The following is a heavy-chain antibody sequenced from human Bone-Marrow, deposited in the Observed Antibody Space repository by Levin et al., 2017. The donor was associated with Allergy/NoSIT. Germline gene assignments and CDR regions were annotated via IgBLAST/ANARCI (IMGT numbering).Heavy chain of an antibody. CDR1: GFTFSSYT. CDR2: INSRSTSI. J-gene: IGHJ4*02. CDR3: ATSITMTPYYFDY. Sequence: GGSLRLSCAASGFTFSSYTMNWVRQAPGKGLEWVSSINSRSTSIYYADSVKGRFTISRDNAKNSLYLHMNSLRAEDTAVYYCATSITMTPYYFDYWGQGTLVTVSS. D-gene: IGHD3-22*01. V-gene: IGHV3-48*01.